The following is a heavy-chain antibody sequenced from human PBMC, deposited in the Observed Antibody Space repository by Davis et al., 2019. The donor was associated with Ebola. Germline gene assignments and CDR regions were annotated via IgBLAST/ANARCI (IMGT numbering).Heavy chain of an antibody. Sequence: SLKISCAASGFTISSYGMHWVRQAPGKGLEWVAVISYDGSNKYYADSVKGRFTISRDNSKNTLYLQMNSLRAEDTAIYYCVRVSRNIATGWYRFDAFDIWGQGTLVTVSS. D-gene: IGHD6-19*01. CDR1: GFTISSYG. CDR3: VRVSRNIATGWYRFDAFDI. V-gene: IGHV3-30*03. CDR2: ISYDGSNK. J-gene: IGHJ3*02.